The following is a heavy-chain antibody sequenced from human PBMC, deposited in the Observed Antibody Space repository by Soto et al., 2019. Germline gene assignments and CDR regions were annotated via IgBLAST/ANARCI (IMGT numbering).Heavy chain of an antibody. J-gene: IGHJ5*02. CDR2: IYYSGST. D-gene: IGHD2-15*01. CDR3: ARAKLSGYCSGGSCYQVRPNWFDP. Sequence: LSLTCTVSGGSVSSGSYYWSWIRQPPGKGLEWIGYIYYSGSTNYNPSLKSRVTISVDTSKNQFSLKLSSVTAADTAVYYCARAKLSGYCSGGSCYQVRPNWFDPWGQGTLVTVSS. CDR1: GGSVSSGSYY. V-gene: IGHV4-61*01.